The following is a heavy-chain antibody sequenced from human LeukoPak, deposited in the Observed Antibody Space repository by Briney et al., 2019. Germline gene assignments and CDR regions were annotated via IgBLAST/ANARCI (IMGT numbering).Heavy chain of an antibody. CDR1: RDSISSYY. J-gene: IGHJ4*02. D-gene: IGHD1-26*01. Sequence: SETLSLTCTVSRDSISSYYWSWIRQPPGKGPEWIGYIYISGSTNYNPSLKSRVTISVDTSKNQFSLKLSSVTAADTAVYYCARRLVVGAADYFDYWGQGTLVTVSS. CDR2: IYISGST. CDR3: ARRLVVGAADYFDY. V-gene: IGHV4-4*09.